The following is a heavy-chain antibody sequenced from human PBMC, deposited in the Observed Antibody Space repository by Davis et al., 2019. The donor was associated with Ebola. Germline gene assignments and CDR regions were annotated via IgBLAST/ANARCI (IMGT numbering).Heavy chain of an antibody. CDR3: AAWVIGYCTTYSCYTSYNWFDP. V-gene: IGHV1-58*01. D-gene: IGHD2-2*01. Sequence: SVKVSCKASGFTFSSSAVQWVRQARGQRLEWIGWIVIGSGHTNYAQKFQERVTVTRDMSTNTVYMELNSLRSEDTAVYYCAAWVIGYCTTYSCYTSYNWFDPWGQGSLVTVSS. CDR1: GFTFSSSA. CDR2: IVIGSGHT. J-gene: IGHJ5*02.